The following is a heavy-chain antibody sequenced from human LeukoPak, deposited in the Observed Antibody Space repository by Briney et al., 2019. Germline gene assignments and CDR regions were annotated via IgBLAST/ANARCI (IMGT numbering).Heavy chain of an antibody. V-gene: IGHV1-3*01. D-gene: IGHD3-10*01. J-gene: IGHJ4*02. Sequence: ASVKVSCKASGYTFTSYAMHWVRQAPGQRLEWMGWINAGNGNTKYSQKFQGRVTITRDTSASTAYMELSSLRSEDTAVYYCARASNYYGSGSYMDYWGQGTLVTVSS. CDR1: GYTFTSYA. CDR2: INAGNGNT. CDR3: ARASNYYGSGSYMDY.